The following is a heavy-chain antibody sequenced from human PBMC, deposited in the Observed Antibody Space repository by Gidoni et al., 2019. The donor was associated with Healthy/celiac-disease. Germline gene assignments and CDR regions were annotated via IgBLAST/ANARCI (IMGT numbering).Heavy chain of an antibody. D-gene: IGHD6-19*01. CDR3: ARQIAVAGTGFDY. CDR2: ISSSGSTI. V-gene: IGHV3-48*03. Sequence: EVQLVESEGGLVQPGGSLRLSCAASGFTFSSYEMNWVRQAPGKGLEWVSYISSSGSTIYYADSVKGRFTISRDNAKNSLYLQMNSLRAEDTAVYYCARQIAVAGTGFDYWGQGTLVTVSS. CDR1: GFTFSSYE. J-gene: IGHJ4*02.